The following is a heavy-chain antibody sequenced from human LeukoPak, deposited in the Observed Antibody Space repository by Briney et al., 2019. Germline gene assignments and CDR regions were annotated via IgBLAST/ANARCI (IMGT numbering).Heavy chain of an antibody. V-gene: IGHV3-23*01. Sequence: GGSLRLSCAASGFTFSSYAMSWVRQAPGEGLGCVSAISGSGGSTYYAESVKRRFTNSRDNSKNTLYLQMNSRRAEDTAVYYCARPPGKWDYWGQGTLVTVSS. CDR3: ARPPGKWDY. CDR2: ISGSGGST. J-gene: IGHJ4*02. D-gene: IGHD1-14*01. CDR1: GFTFSSYA.